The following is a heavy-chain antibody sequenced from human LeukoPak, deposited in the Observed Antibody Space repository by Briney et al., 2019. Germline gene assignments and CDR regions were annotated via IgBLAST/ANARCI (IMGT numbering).Heavy chain of an antibody. J-gene: IGHJ4*02. D-gene: IGHD2-2*01. Sequence: SVKVSCKASGGTFSSYAISWVRQAPGQGLEWMGGIIPIFGTANYAQKFQGRVTITADESTSTAYMELSSLRSEDTAVYYCARRQYCSSTSCYQFDYWGQGTLVTVSS. CDR1: GGTFSSYA. V-gene: IGHV1-69*13. CDR3: ARRQYCSSTSCYQFDY. CDR2: IIPIFGTA.